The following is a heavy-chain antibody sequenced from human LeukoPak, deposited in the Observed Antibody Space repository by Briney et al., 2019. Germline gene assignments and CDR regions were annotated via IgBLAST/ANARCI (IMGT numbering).Heavy chain of an antibody. V-gene: IGHV3-23*01. D-gene: IGHD6-13*01. CDR3: AKYSSSWFHYYFDY. J-gene: IGHJ4*02. Sequence: GGSLRLSCAASGFTFSSYAMSWVRQVPGKGLEWVSAISGSGGSTYYADSVKGRFTISRDNSKNTLYLQMNSLRAEDTAVYYCAKYSSSWFHYYFDYWGQGTLVTVSS. CDR1: GFTFSSYA. CDR2: ISGSGGST.